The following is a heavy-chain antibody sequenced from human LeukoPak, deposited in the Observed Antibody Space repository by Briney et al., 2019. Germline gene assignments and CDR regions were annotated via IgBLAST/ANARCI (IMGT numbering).Heavy chain of an antibody. CDR3: ARDRSDSGDYVLLDN. V-gene: IGHV1-18*01. CDR2: ISAYNGNT. Sequence: ASVKVSCKASGYTFTSYGISWVRQAPGQGLEWMGWISAYNGNTNYAQKLQGRVIMTTDTSTSTAYMEVRSLRSDDTAVYYCARDRSDSGDYVLLDNWGQGTLVTVSS. CDR1: GYTFTSYG. D-gene: IGHD4-17*01. J-gene: IGHJ4*02.